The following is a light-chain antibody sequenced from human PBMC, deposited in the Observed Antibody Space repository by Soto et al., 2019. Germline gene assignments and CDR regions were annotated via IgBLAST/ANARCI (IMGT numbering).Light chain of an antibody. J-gene: IGKJ2*01. CDR3: QQYGSSVYT. V-gene: IGKV3-20*01. Sequence: EIVLTPSPGTLSLSPGERATLSCRASQSFSSSYLAWYQQKPGQAPRLLIYGASSRATGIPDRFSGSGSGTDFTLTISRLEPEDCAVYYCQQYGSSVYTFGQGTKVDIK. CDR1: QSFSSSY. CDR2: GAS.